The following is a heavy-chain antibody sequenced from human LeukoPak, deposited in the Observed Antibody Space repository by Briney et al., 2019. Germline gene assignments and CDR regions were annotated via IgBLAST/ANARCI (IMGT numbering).Heavy chain of an antibody. V-gene: IGHV3-23*01. J-gene: IGHJ4*02. CDR1: VYPFSSFA. CDR3: AKSSNEWELNSFDY. CDR2: FSCSGVDT. D-gene: IGHD1-26*01. Sequence: GGSLRLSCGASVYPFSSFAVSWVRWAPARVVEWVSAFSCSGVDTHYADSVKGRFNISRDNSKNTLYLQMNSLKAEDTALYYCAKSSNEWELNSFDYWGQGTLVPVSS.